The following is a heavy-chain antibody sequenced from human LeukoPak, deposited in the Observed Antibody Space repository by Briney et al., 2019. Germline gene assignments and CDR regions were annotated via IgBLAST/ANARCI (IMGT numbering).Heavy chain of an antibody. CDR1: EFSVGSNY. J-gene: IGHJ2*01. CDR3: ARNRYLDL. Sequence: GGSLRLSCAASEFSVGSNYMTWVRQAPGKGLEWVANIKQDGSEKHHVDSVKGRFIISRDNAKNSLYLQMNSLRAEDTAVYYCARNRYLDLWGRGTLVTVSS. V-gene: IGHV3-7*01. CDR2: IKQDGSEK.